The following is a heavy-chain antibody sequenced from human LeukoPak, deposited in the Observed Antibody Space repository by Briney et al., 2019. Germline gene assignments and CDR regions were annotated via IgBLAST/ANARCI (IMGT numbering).Heavy chain of an antibody. J-gene: IGHJ6*02. CDR2: ISSSSSTI. CDR1: GFTFSSYS. Sequence: GGSLRLSCAASGFTFSSYSMNWVRQAPGKGLEWVSYISSSSSTIYYADSVKGRFTISRDNAKNSLYLQMNSLRAEDTAVYYCARDSIVATIGRNGYYHYGMDVWGQGTTVTVSS. V-gene: IGHV3-48*01. D-gene: IGHD5-12*01. CDR3: ARDSIVATIGRNGYYHYGMDV.